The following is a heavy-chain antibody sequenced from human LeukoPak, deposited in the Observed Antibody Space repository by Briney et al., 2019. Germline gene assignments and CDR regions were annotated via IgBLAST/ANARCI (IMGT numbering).Heavy chain of an antibody. V-gene: IGHV4-61*02. J-gene: IGHJ5*02. CDR2: VYSSGST. D-gene: IGHD3-10*01. CDR3: ARTPLRGATFFTSYPNWFDT. CDR1: GGSISSGSYY. Sequence: SETLSLTCTVSGGSISSGSYYWSWIRQPPGKGLEWIGRVYSSGSTDYNPSLKSRLSISVDTSKIPFSLRLSSVTAADTAVYYCARTPLRGATFFTSYPNWFDTWGQGTLVTVSS.